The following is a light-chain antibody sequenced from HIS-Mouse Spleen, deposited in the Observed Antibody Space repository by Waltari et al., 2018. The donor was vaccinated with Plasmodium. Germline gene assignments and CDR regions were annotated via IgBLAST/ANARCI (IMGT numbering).Light chain of an antibody. CDR2: EDS. CDR3: YSTDSSGNHRV. J-gene: IGLJ3*02. Sequence: SYELTQPPSVSVSPGQTARITCSGDALPKKYAYWYQQKSGQAQVLVINEDSKRPSGIPERFSGSSSGTMATLTISGAQVEDEADYYCYSTDSSGNHRVFGGGTKLTVL. CDR1: ALPKKY. V-gene: IGLV3-10*01.